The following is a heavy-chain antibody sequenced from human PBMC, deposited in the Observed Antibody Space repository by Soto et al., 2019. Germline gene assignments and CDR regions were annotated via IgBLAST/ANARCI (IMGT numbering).Heavy chain of an antibody. CDR1: GGTFSSYA. D-gene: IGHD6-19*01. J-gene: IGHJ4*02. Sequence: SVKVSCKASGGTFSSYAISWVRQAPGQGLEWMGGIIPIFGTANYAQKFQGRVTITADESISTAYMELSKLRSDDTAVYYCARVPSFNPWTGWYDYWGQGTLVTVSS. CDR2: IIPIFGTA. V-gene: IGHV1-69*13. CDR3: ARVPSFNPWTGWYDY.